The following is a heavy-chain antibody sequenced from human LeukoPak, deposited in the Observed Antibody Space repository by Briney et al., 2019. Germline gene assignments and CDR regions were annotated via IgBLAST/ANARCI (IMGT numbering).Heavy chain of an antibody. CDR2: ISYDGSNK. CDR3: AKIAVAALEDDAFDI. V-gene: IGHV3-30-3*02. CDR1: GFTFSSYA. Sequence: GGSLRLSCAASGFTFSSYAMHWVRQAPGKGLEWVAVISYDGSNKYYADSVKGRFTISRDNSKNTLFLQMNNLRTEDSAVYFCAKIAVAALEDDAFDIWGQGTMVTVSS. D-gene: IGHD6-19*01. J-gene: IGHJ3*02.